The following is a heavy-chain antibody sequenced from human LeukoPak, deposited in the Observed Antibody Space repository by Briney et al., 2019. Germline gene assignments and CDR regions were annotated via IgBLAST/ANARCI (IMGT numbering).Heavy chain of an antibody. J-gene: IGHJ3*02. CDR2: ISSSGSTI. D-gene: IGHD3-22*01. Sequence: PGGSLRLSCEASGFTFSDYYMSWIRQPPGKGLEWVSYISSSGSTIYYADSVKGRFTISRDNAKNLLYLQMNSLRAEDTAVYYCARDGRSYYDSSGYLFDIWGQGTMVTVSS. CDR1: GFTFSDYY. CDR3: ARDGRSYYDSSGYLFDI. V-gene: IGHV3-11*01.